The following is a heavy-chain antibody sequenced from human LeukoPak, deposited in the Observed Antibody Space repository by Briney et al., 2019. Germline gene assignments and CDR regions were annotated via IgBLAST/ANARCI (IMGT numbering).Heavy chain of an antibody. V-gene: IGHV1-18*01. J-gene: IGHJ4*02. D-gene: IGHD3-9*01. Sequence: ASVKVSCKASGYTFTSYGISWVRQAPGQGLEWMGWISAYNGNTNYAQKLQGRVTMTTDTSTSTAYMELRSLRSDDTAVYYCARDDYDILTGSLYYFDYWGQGTLVSVSS. CDR1: GYTFTSYG. CDR2: ISAYNGNT. CDR3: ARDDYDILTGSLYYFDY.